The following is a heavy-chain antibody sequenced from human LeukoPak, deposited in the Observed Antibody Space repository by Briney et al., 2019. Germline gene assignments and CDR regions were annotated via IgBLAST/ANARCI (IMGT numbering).Heavy chain of an antibody. CDR2: IHHSGDT. CDR3: VRATANGSGRAYDH. D-gene: IGHD3-10*01. CDR1: GESMIGHY. J-gene: IGHJ4*02. V-gene: IGHV4-34*01. Sequence: SETLSLTCAVYGESMIGHYWTWIRQPPGKRLEWIGEIHHSGDTNSNPSLKNRVTMSIDMSKNQFSLKVKSVTAADTAVYYCVRATANGSGRAYDHWAQGNLVPVSS.